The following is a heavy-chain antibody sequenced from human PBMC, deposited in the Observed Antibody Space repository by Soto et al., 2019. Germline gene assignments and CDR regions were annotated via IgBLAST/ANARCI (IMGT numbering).Heavy chain of an antibody. CDR2: IYHRGST. CDR3: ASLPDR. CDR1: GGSISSGDYS. D-gene: IGHD2-2*01. J-gene: IGHJ5*02. V-gene: IGHV4-30-2*01. Sequence: QLQLQESGSALVKPSQTLSLTCAVSGGSISSGDYSWSWIRQPPGKGLQWMWYIYHRGSTSYNPSLTSRVALSVDRSKNQFALKLSSVTAADTAVYYCASLPDRWGQGTLVTVSS.